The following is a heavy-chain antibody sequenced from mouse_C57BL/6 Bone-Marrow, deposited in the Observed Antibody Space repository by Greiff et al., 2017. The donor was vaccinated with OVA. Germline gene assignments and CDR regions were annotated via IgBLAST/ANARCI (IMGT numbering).Heavy chain of an antibody. CDR3: AKGGWYYAMDY. CDR2: ILPGSGST. CDR1: GYTFTSYW. D-gene: IGHD2-3*01. J-gene: IGHJ4*01. V-gene: IGHV1-9*01. Sequence: QVQLQQPGAELVKPGASVKLSCKASGYTFTSYWMHWVKQRPGRGLEWIGEILPGSGSTNYNEKFKGKATFTADTSSNTAYMQLSSLTTEDSAIYYCAKGGWYYAMDYWGQGTSVTVSS.